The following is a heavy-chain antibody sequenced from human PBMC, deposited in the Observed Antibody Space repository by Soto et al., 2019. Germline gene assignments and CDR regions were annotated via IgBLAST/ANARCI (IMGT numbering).Heavy chain of an antibody. CDR1: GFTFSDYY. J-gene: IGHJ6*02. CDR2: ISGRGNYT. Sequence: HVQMVESGGDLVKPGGSLRLSCAVSGFTFSDYYMSWFRQAPEQGLEWIAYISGRGNYTNYADSVRGRFTISRHNNKNSLFMQMNSLRDEDTAIYYCARDGGEIIAAATGGGYGMDVWGQGTTVIVSS. V-gene: IGHV3-11*06. CDR3: ARDGGEIIAAATGGGYGMDV. D-gene: IGHD6-6*01.